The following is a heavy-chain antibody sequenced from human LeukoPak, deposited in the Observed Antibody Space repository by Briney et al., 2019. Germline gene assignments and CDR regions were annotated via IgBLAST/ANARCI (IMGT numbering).Heavy chain of an antibody. Sequence: ASVKVSCKASGHTFTSYGISWVRQAPGQGLEWMGWISAYNGNTNYAQKLQGRVTMTTDTSTSTAYMELRSLRSDDTAVYYCARDLIALPSYGSGSYLTWGQGTLVTVSS. CDR1: GHTFTSYG. CDR3: ARDLIALPSYGSGSYLT. D-gene: IGHD3-10*01. V-gene: IGHV1-18*01. J-gene: IGHJ5*02. CDR2: ISAYNGNT.